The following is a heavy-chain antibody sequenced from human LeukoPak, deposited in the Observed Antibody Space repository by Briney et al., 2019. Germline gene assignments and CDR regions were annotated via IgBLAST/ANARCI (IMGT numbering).Heavy chain of an antibody. D-gene: IGHD5-12*01. CDR1: GFTFISYG. V-gene: IGHV3-30*18. J-gene: IGHJ4*02. Sequence: GGSLRLSFAASGFTFISYGMHWFRQAPGKGREGGAVISYDGSNKYYADSVKGRFTISRDNSKNTLYLQMNSLRAEDTAVYYCAKDKWLRWGGFDYWGQGTLVTVSS. CDR3: AKDKWLRWGGFDY. CDR2: ISYDGSNK.